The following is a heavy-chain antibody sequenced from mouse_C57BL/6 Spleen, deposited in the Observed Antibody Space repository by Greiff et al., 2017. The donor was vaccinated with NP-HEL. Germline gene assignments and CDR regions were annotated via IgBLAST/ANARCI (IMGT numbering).Heavy chain of an antibody. J-gene: IGHJ3*01. V-gene: IGHV3-6*01. Sequence: EVQLKESGPGLVKPSQSLSLTCSVTGYSITSGYYWNWIRQFPGNKLEWMGYISYDGSNNYNPSLKNRISITRDTSKNQFFLKLNSVTTEDTATYYCARDWDGNPAYWGQGTLVTVSA. CDR1: GYSITSGYY. D-gene: IGHD4-1*01. CDR2: ISYDGSN. CDR3: ARDWDGNPAY.